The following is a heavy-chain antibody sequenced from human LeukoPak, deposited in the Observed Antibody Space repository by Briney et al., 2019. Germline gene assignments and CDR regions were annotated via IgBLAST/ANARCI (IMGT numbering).Heavy chain of an antibody. Sequence: ASVKVSCKASGYTFTNYGNSWVRQAPAQGLEWVGWIRGDNGNTNYAQKFQGRVTVTADTSTSIAYMELRSLRSDDTAVYYCATYDFWSGLCAYWGQGTLVTVSS. D-gene: IGHD3-3*01. CDR3: ATYDFWSGLCAY. J-gene: IGHJ4*02. CDR2: IRGDNGNT. V-gene: IGHV1-18*04. CDR1: GYTFTNYG.